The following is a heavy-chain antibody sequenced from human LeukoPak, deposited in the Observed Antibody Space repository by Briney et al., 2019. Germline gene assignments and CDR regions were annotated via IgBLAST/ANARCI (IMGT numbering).Heavy chain of an antibody. CDR2: ISGSGGRT. D-gene: IGHD3-10*02. V-gene: IGHV3-23*01. Sequence: PGGSLRLSCAASGFTFSSYDMSWVRQAPGKGLEWVSGISGSGGRTYYADSVKGRFTISRDNSKNTLYLQMNSLRVEDTAVYYCARDPWTMSDAFDIWGQGTMVTVSS. J-gene: IGHJ3*02. CDR3: ARDPWTMSDAFDI. CDR1: GFTFSSYD.